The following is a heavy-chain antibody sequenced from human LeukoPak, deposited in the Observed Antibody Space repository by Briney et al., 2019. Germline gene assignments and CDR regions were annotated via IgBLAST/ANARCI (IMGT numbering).Heavy chain of an antibody. Sequence: GGSLRLSCAASGFTFSSYAMHWVRQAPGKGLEWVAVISYDGSNKYYADSVKGRFTISRDNSKNTLYLQMNSLRAEDTAVYYCARARGGYSYGYHAYYYYGVDVWGQGTTVTVSS. D-gene: IGHD5-18*01. CDR3: ARARGGYSYGYHAYYYYGVDV. CDR2: ISYDGSNK. V-gene: IGHV3-30-3*01. CDR1: GFTFSSYA. J-gene: IGHJ6*02.